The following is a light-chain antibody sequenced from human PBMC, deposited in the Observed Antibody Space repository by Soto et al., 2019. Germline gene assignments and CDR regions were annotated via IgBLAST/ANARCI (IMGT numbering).Light chain of an antibody. J-gene: IGKJ4*01. CDR1: QSISSW. CDR3: QQYNSYSPRLT. CDR2: RAS. V-gene: IGKV1-5*03. Sequence: DIQMTQSPSTLSASVGDRVTITCRASQSISSWLAWYQQKPGKAPKLLIYRASSLASGVPSRFSGSGSGTEFTLTISSLQPDDFATYYCQQYNSYSPRLTFGGGTKVEIK.